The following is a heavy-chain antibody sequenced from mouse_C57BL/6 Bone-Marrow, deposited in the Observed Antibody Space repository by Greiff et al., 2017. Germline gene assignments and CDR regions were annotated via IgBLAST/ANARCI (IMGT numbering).Heavy chain of an antibody. CDR2: IYPGSGST. D-gene: IGHD2-4*01. CDR1: GYTFTSYW. Sequence: QVQLKQPGAELVKPGASVKMSCKASGYTFTSYWITWVKQRPGQGLEWIGDIYPGSGSTNYNEKFKSKATLTVDTSSSTAYMQLSRLTSEDSAGYYGARGYYDYDEDGFDYWGQGTTLTVSS. CDR3: ARGYYDYDEDGFDY. J-gene: IGHJ2*01. V-gene: IGHV1-55*01.